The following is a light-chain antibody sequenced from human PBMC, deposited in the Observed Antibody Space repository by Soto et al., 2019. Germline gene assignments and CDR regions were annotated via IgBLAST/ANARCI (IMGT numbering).Light chain of an antibody. CDR2: KAS. Sequence: DVVMTQSPLSLPVTLGQPASISCRSNQTPVHSDGIAYFSWFQQRPGRSPRGLTYKASNRASGVRARFSESRSCADLDGIIGRVEAEDVGVYDWMKGTRLPFTFGQGTLMVIK. CDR3: MKGTRLPFT. J-gene: IGKJ5*01. V-gene: IGKV2-30*02. CDR1: QTPVHSDGIAY.